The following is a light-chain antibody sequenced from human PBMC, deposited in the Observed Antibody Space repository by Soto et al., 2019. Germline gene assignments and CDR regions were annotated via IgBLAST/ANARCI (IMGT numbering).Light chain of an antibody. J-gene: IGKJ3*01. CDR2: RVS. CDR3: MQGTHWPST. Sequence: DVVMTQSPLSLSVTLGQPASISCRSSQSLVYSDGNTYLNWFHQRPGQSPRRLICRVSDRDSGVPDRFNGSGSGTDFTLKISRVEAEDVGVYYCMQGTHWPSTFGPGTKVDIK. V-gene: IGKV2-30*01. CDR1: QSLVYSDGNTY.